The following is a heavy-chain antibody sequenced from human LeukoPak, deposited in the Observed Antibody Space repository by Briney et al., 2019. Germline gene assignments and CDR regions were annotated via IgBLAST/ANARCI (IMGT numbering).Heavy chain of an antibody. D-gene: IGHD3-10*01. CDR3: AKDSKTTYYYGSGLVG. CDR1: GFAFGSEA. CDR2: ISPGGGTT. Sequence: GGSLRLSCAVSGFAFGSEAMSWVRQSPARGLEWVASISPGGGTTYYADYVEGRFIISRDNSNNTLFVQMNSLRAEDTAVYYCAKDSKTTYYYGSGLVGWGQGTLVTVSS. V-gene: IGHV3-23*01. J-gene: IGHJ4*02.